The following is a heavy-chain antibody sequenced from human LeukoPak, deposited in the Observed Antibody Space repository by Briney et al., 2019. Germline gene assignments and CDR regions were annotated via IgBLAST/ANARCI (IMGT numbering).Heavy chain of an antibody. CDR2: IKQDGSEK. CDR1: GFTLSSYW. V-gene: IGHV3-7*01. J-gene: IGHJ5*02. D-gene: IGHD6-13*01. Sequence: GRSLRLSCAASGFTLSSYWMSWVRQAPGKGLEWVANIKQDGSEKYYVDSVNGRFTISRDSAKNSLYLQMNSLRAEDTAVYYCAKVGPLYSSSWAYNWFDPWGQGTLVTVSS. CDR3: AKVGPLYSSSWAYNWFDP.